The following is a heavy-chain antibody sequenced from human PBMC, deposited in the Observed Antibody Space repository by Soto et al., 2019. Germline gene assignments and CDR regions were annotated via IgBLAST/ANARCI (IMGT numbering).Heavy chain of an antibody. V-gene: IGHV4-39*01. Sequence: SETLSLTCTVSGGSISSSSYYWGWIRQPPGKGLEWIGSIYYSGSTYYNPSLKSRVTISVDTSKNQFSLKLSSVTAADTAVYYCARGFVVVPAAMPLFDYWGQGTLVTVSS. D-gene: IGHD2-2*01. CDR3: ARGFVVVPAAMPLFDY. CDR2: IYYSGST. J-gene: IGHJ4*02. CDR1: GGSISSSSYY.